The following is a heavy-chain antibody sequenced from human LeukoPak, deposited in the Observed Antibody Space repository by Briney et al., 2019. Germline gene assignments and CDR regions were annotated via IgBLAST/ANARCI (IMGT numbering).Heavy chain of an antibody. D-gene: IGHD6-19*01. CDR3: ARGIAVAGRGDHFDY. V-gene: IGHV4-39*07. Sequence: SETLSLTCTVSGGSISSSRYFWGWIRQPPGKGLEWIGSIYYGGSTYYNPSLKSRVTISLDTSKNPFSLKLSSVTAADTAVYYCARGIAVAGRGDHFDYWGQGTLVTVSS. J-gene: IGHJ4*02. CDR2: IYYGGST. CDR1: GGSISSSRYF.